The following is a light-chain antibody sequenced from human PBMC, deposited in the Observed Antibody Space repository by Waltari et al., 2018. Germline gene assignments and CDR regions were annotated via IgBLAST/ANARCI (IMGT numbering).Light chain of an antibody. Sequence: IQMTQSPSSLSASVGDRVTITCRASQSISTSLKWYQQIPGKAPKLLIYVASTLQSGVPSRFGGSGFGTDFALTITGLQPEDFGTYYCQQTASAPITFGRGTKVDIK. CDR1: QSISTS. CDR2: VAS. V-gene: IGKV1-39*01. J-gene: IGKJ1*01. CDR3: QQTASAPIT.